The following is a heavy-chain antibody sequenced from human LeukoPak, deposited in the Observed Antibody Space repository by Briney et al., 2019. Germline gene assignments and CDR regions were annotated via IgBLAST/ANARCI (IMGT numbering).Heavy chain of an antibody. D-gene: IGHD3-10*01. V-gene: IGHV3-33*01. J-gene: IGHJ6*02. CDR3: ARDDQSVTMGRGQVDFSYYGLDV. CDR1: AFTFSSYG. CDR2: IWYDGSNK. Sequence: PGGSLRLSCAASAFTFSSYGMHWVRQAPGKGLEWVAVIWYDGSNKYYADSVKGRFTISRDNSKNMLYLQMNSLRVDDTAVYYCARDDQSVTMGRGQVDFSYYGLDVWGQGTTVTVSS.